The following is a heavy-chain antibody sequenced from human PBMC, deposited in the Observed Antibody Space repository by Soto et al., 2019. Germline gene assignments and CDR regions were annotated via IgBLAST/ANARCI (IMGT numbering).Heavy chain of an antibody. V-gene: IGHV3-30*18. CDR1: GFTFSSYG. J-gene: IGHJ4*02. CDR3: AKDESGNDSSGFPY. CDR2: ISYDGSNK. Sequence: PVGSLRLSCAASGFTFSSYGMHWVRRAPGKGLEWVAVISYDGSNKYYADSVKGRFTISRDNSKNTLYLQMNSLRAEDTAVYYCAKDESGNDSSGFPYWGQGTLVTVSS. D-gene: IGHD3-22*01.